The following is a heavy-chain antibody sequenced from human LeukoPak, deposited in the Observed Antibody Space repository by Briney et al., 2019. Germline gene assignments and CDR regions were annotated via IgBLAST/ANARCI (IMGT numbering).Heavy chain of an antibody. V-gene: IGHV3-23*01. D-gene: IGHD3-10*01. CDR2: ISGSGGST. CDR3: AKGMEYYYGSGSYPEI. J-gene: IGHJ3*02. Sequence: PGGSLRLSCAASGFTFSSYAMSWVRQAPGKGLEWVSAISGSGGSTYYADSVKGRFTISRDNSKNTLYLQMNSLRAEDTAVYYCAKGMEYYYGSGSYPEIWGQGTMVTVSS. CDR1: GFTFSSYA.